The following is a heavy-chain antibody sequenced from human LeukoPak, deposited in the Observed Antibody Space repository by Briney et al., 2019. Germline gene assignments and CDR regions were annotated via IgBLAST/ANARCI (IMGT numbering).Heavy chain of an antibody. Sequence: PGRSLRPSCAASGFTFSSYGMHWVRQAPRKGLGWGAVIWYDGSNKYYADSVKGRFTISRDNSKNTLYLQMNSVRAEDTAVYYCARDVRRGWELLYYFDYWGQGTLVTVSS. V-gene: IGHV3-33*01. D-gene: IGHD1-26*01. CDR1: GFTFSSYG. J-gene: IGHJ4*02. CDR3: ARDVRRGWELLYYFDY. CDR2: IWYDGSNK.